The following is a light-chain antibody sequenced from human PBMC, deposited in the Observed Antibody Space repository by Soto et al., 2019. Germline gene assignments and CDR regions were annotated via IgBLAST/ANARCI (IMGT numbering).Light chain of an antibody. CDR1: QSISSY. CDR2: AAS. J-gene: IGKJ1*01. V-gene: IGKV1-39*01. Sequence: DIEMTQSPSSVYASVGDRVKITCRASQSISSYLNWYQQKPGKAPKLLIYAASSLQSGVPSRFSGSGSGTDFTLTISSLQPEDFATYYCQQSYSAWTFGQGTKVDI. CDR3: QQSYSAWT.